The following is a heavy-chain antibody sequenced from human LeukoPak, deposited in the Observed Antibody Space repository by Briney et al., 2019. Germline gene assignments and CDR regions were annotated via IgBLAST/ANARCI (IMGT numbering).Heavy chain of an antibody. CDR1: GFTFSSYS. D-gene: IGHD2-15*01. Sequence: GGSLRLSCAASGFTFSSYSMNWVRQAPGKGLEWVSSISSSSSYIYYADSVKGRFTISRDNSKNTLYLQMNSLRAEDTAVYYCAKGRYCSGGTCLQDYWGQGTLVTVSS. J-gene: IGHJ4*02. V-gene: IGHV3-21*04. CDR3: AKGRYCSGGTCLQDY. CDR2: ISSSSSYI.